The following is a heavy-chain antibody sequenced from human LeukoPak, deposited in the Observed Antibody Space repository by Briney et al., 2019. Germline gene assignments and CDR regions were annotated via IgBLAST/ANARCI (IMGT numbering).Heavy chain of an antibody. Sequence: SVKVSCKASGGTFSSYAISWVRQAPGQGLEWMAGIIPIFGTANYAQKFQGRVTIIADESTSTAYMELSSLRSEDTAVYYCARGDGSSHLPYDYWGQGTLVTVSS. CDR1: GGTFSSYA. V-gene: IGHV1-69*13. CDR2: IIPIFGTA. CDR3: ARGDGSSHLPYDY. J-gene: IGHJ4*02. D-gene: IGHD1-26*01.